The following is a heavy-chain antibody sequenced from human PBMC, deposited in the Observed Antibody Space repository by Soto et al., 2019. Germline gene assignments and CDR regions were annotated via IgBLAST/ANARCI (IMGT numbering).Heavy chain of an antibody. Sequence: QVQLVESGGGVVQPGRSLRLSCAASGFTFSSYGMHWVRQAPGKGLEWVAVISYDGSNKYYADSVKGRFTISRDNSKNTLYLQMNSLRAEDTAVYYCAKEQYSSSSVSAFDIWGQGTMVTVSS. D-gene: IGHD6-6*01. J-gene: IGHJ3*02. CDR2: ISYDGSNK. V-gene: IGHV3-30*18. CDR1: GFTFSSYG. CDR3: AKEQYSSSSVSAFDI.